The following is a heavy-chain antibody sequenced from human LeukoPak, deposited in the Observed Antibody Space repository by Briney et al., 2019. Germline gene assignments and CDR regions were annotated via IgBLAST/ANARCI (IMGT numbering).Heavy chain of an antibody. Sequence: SETLSLTCTVSGGSISSGGYYWTWIRQHPGKGLEWIGYIYDSGGTNYNPSLKSRAIISVDTSKNQFSLNLSSVTAADTAVYYCARHWYSSLADAFDIWGQGTMVTASS. J-gene: IGHJ3*02. CDR1: GGSISSGGYY. CDR2: IYDSGGT. V-gene: IGHV4-31*03. CDR3: ARHWYSSLADAFDI. D-gene: IGHD6-13*01.